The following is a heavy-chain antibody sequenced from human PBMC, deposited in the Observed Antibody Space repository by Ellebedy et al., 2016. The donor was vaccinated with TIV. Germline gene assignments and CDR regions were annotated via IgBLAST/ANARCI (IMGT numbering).Heavy chain of an antibody. CDR1: GYSFTSYW. CDR2: IYPGDSDT. V-gene: IGHV5-51*01. J-gene: IGHJ1*01. CDR3: ACAHRYCSSSTCHELAPEYFQH. Sequence: GESLKISXKGSGYSFTSYWIGWVRQMPGKGLEWMGIIYPGDSDTRYSPSFQGQVTISADKSINTAYLQWSSLKASDTAMYYCACAHRYCSSSTCHELAPEYFQHWGQGTLVTVSS. D-gene: IGHD2-2*01.